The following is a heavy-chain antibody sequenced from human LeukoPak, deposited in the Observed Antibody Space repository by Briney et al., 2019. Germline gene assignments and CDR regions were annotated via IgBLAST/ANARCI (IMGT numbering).Heavy chain of an antibody. CDR2: INPNSGGT. CDR1: GYTFTGYY. J-gene: IGHJ6*02. Sequence: ASVKVSCKASGYTFTGYYMHWVRQAPGQGLEWMGWINPNSGGTNYARKFQGRVTMTRDTSICTAYMELSRLRSDDTAVYYCARDSRAAYYYYGMDVWGQGTTVTVSS. CDR3: ARDSRAAYYYYGMDV. V-gene: IGHV1-2*02. D-gene: IGHD6-13*01.